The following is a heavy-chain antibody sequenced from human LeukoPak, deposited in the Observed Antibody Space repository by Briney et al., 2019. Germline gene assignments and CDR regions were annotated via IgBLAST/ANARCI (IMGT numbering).Heavy chain of an antibody. J-gene: IGHJ4*02. Sequence: SETLSLTCAVYGGSFSSYYWSWVRQPPGKGLEWIGEINDGGSINHNPSLKSRVTISVDTSKNQLSLKLSSVNAADTAIYYCVFRCSSSFIYWGQGNLVTVSS. CDR1: GGSFSSYY. D-gene: IGHD6-6*01. V-gene: IGHV4-34*01. CDR3: VFRCSSSFIY. CDR2: INDGGSI.